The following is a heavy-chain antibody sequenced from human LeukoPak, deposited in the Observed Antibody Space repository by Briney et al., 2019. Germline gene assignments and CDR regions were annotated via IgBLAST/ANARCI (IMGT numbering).Heavy chain of an antibody. J-gene: IGHJ4*02. CDR2: IWYDGSNK. CDR3: ARDYRAARKYFDY. CDR1: GFTFSSYG. Sequence: GGSLRLSCAASGFTFSSYGMHWVRQAPGKGLEWVAVIWYDGSNKYYADSVKGRFTISRDNSKNTLYLQMNSLRAEDTAVYYCARDYRAARKYFDYWGQGTLVTVSS. V-gene: IGHV3-30*19. D-gene: IGHD6-6*01.